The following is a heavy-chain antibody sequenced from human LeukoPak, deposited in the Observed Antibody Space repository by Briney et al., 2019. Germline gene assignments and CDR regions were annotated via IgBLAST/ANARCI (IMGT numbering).Heavy chain of an antibody. J-gene: IGHJ3*02. Sequence: PGGSLRLSCAASGFTFSSYWMSWVRQAPGKGLEWVASIGGSGASTYFADPLKGRFTVSRDDSKNTFYLQSNSLRDEDTAIYYCVRSNIVVVAAAGDIWGQGTLVTVSS. CDR3: VRSNIVVVAAAGDI. CDR1: GFTFSSYW. CDR2: IGGSGAST. V-gene: IGHV3-23*01. D-gene: IGHD2-15*01.